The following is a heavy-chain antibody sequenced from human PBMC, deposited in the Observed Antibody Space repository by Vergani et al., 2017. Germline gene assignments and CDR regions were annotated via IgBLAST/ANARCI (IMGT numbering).Heavy chain of an antibody. J-gene: IGHJ6*02. CDR2: ISSSSSTI. CDR1: GFTFISYS. Sequence: EVQLVESGGGLVQPGGSLRLSCAASGFTFISYSMNWVRQAPGKGLEWVSYISSSSSTIYYADSVKGRFTISRDNAKNSLYLQMNSLRAEDTAVYYCASPNRRSRIYYYYGMDVWGQGTTVTVSS. V-gene: IGHV3-48*01. CDR3: ASPNRRSRIYYYYGMDV. D-gene: IGHD3-10*01.